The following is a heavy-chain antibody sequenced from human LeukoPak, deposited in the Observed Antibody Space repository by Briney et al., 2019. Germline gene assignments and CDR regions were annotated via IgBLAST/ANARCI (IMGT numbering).Heavy chain of an antibody. J-gene: IGHJ4*02. V-gene: IGHV4-59*08. Sequence: SETLSLTCTVSGGSISTYYWSWIRQPPGKGLEWIGYIYYSVSTNYNPSLKSRVTISVDTSKNQFSLKLISVPAADTAVYYCARHSGSYYDFDYWGQGTLVTVSS. CDR2: IYYSVST. CDR3: ARHSGSYYDFDY. D-gene: IGHD1-26*01. CDR1: GGSISTYY.